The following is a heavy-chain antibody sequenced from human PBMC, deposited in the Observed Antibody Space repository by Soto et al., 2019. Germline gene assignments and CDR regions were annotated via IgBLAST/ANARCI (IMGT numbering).Heavy chain of an antibody. CDR1: VRSLSGSW. D-gene: IGHD2-15*01. Sequence: GESLKISWQGSVRSLSGSWIAWVRQVPGKGLEWMGIIYPGDSDTRYSPSFQGQVTISADMSIKTAYLQWRTLQASDSAIYYCVRHTSTLAQWGKGSRVTVSS. V-gene: IGHV5-51*01. CDR2: IYPGDSDT. CDR3: VRHTSTLAQ. J-gene: IGHJ4*02.